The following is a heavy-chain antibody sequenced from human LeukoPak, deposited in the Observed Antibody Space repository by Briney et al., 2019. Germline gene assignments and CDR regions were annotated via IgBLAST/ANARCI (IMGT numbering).Heavy chain of an antibody. Sequence: PSGGSLRLSCAASGFPFSSYAMSWVRQAPGKGLEWVSAISGRGGSTFYADSVKGRFTISRDNSNNTLYLQMNSLRAEDTAVYYCAKGARSGGYYYYYYMDVWAKGPRSPSP. D-gene: IGHD2-15*01. CDR2: ISGRGGST. CDR1: GFPFSSYA. CDR3: AKGARSGGYYYYYYMDV. J-gene: IGHJ6*03. V-gene: IGHV3-23*01.